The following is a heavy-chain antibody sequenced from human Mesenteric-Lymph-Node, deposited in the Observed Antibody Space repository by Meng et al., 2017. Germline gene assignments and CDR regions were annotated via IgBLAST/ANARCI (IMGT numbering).Heavy chain of an antibody. Sequence: GESLKISCAASGFTFSSYAMHWVRQAPGKGLEWVAVISYDGSNKYYADSVKGRFTISRDISENTIYLQMNSLRGEDSAVYYCARDRGSYSEDYYYGMDVWGQGTTVTVSS. CDR2: ISYDGSNK. V-gene: IGHV3-30*14. CDR3: ARDRGSYSEDYYYGMDV. CDR1: GFTFSSYA. D-gene: IGHD3-10*01. J-gene: IGHJ6*02.